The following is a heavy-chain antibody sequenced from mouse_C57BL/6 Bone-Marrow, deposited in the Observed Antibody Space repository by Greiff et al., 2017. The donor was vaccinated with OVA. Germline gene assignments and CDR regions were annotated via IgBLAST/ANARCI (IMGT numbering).Heavy chain of an antibody. D-gene: IGHD4-1*01. CDR3: GKGDWDGYFDV. CDR2: ICSGGST. V-gene: IGHV2-5*01. Sequence: QVQLQQSGPGLVQPSQSLSITCTVSGFSFTSYGVHWVRQSPGKGLEWLGVICSGGSTAYNAAFMSRLSIAKEHSKSRVFFKRNSRQADDTAIYYWGKGDWDGYFDVWGTGTTGTVSS. J-gene: IGHJ1*03. CDR1: GFSFTSYG.